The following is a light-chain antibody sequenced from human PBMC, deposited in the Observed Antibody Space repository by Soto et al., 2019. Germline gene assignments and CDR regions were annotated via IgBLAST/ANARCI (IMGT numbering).Light chain of an antibody. V-gene: IGLV2-23*02. Sequence: QSVLTQPASVSGSPGQSITISCTRTSSVVGSYNFVSWYQQHPGEVPKVMIYEVSKRPSGVSDRFSGSKSGNPASLTISGLQAEDEADYYCCADAGRSTYVFGTGTKVTVL. CDR2: EVS. CDR1: SSVVGSYNF. J-gene: IGLJ1*01. CDR3: CADAGRSTYV.